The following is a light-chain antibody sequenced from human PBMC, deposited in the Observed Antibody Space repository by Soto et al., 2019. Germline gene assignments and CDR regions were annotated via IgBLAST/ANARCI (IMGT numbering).Light chain of an antibody. J-gene: IGKJ4*02. CDR2: AAS. V-gene: IGKV1-39*01. CDR3: QERYSTPVT. CDR1: QSISSY. Sequence: AGGGRIITITCRASQSISSYLNWYQQKPGKAPKLLIYAASSLQSGVPSRFSGSGPGTDFTLTIRCLQPEESATYYCQERYSTPVTFPGGTKMDIK.